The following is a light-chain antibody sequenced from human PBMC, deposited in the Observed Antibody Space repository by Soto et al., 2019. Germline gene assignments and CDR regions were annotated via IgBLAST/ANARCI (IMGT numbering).Light chain of an antibody. Sequence: ESVFTQSPATLCLSPGERATLSCRASQSVSRNLAWYQQKPGQAPRLLIYDASNRATGIPDRFSGSGSGTDFTLTISSLEPEDFAVYYCQQRSNWPITFGQGTRLEIK. V-gene: IGKV3-11*01. J-gene: IGKJ5*01. CDR3: QQRSNWPIT. CDR1: QSVSRN. CDR2: DAS.